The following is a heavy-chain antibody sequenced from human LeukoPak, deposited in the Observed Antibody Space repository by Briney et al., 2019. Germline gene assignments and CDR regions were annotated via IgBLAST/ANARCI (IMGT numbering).Heavy chain of an antibody. J-gene: IGHJ4*02. Sequence: GGSLRLPCAASGFTFSSYEMNWVRQAPGGGGEWVSYIRSRGSTIYYADSVKARFTISRDNAKTSLYLQMNSQRAEDTAVYYCARDPDQGFTFGGVIVDYWGQGTLVTVSS. V-gene: IGHV3-48*03. CDR1: GFTFSSYE. CDR3: ARDPDQGFTFGGVIVDY. D-gene: IGHD3-16*02. CDR2: IRSRGSTI.